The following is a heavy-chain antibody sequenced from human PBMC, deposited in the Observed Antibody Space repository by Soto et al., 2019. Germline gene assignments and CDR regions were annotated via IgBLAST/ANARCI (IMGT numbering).Heavy chain of an antibody. CDR3: ARDSSSSAGAFDI. CDR1: GGSISSGGYY. CDR2: IYYRGST. J-gene: IGHJ3*02. Sequence: QVQLQESGPGLVKPSQTLSLTCTVSGGSISSGGYYWSWIRQHPGKGLEWIGYIYYRGSTYYNPSLKSRVTISVDTSKNQFSLKLSSVTAADTAVYYCARDSSSSAGAFDIWGQGTMVTVSS. D-gene: IGHD6-6*01. V-gene: IGHV4-31*03.